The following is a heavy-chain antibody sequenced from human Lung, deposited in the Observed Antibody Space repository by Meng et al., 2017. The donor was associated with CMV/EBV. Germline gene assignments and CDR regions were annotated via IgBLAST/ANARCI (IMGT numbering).Heavy chain of an antibody. D-gene: IGHD3-22*01. Sequence: GSLRLXXIVSGGSISSSKWWNWVRQPPGKGLEWIGAIHHSGTTNYNTSLKSRVIMSVDKSKNQFSLSLTSVTAADTAVYFCARADSSYFDVSAYYPDALDIWGRGXVVTVSS. J-gene: IGHJ3*02. CDR2: IHHSGTT. V-gene: IGHV4-4*01. CDR3: ARADSSYFDVSAYYPDALDI. CDR1: GGSISSSKW.